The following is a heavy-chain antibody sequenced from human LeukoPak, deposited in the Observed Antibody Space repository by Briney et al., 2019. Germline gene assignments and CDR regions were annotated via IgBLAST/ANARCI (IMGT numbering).Heavy chain of an antibody. Sequence: SETLSLTCTVSGGSVSSGSYYWSWIRQPPGKGLEWIGYIYYSGSTNYNPSLKSRVTISVDTSKNQFSLKLSSVTAADTAVYYCARESGTYYYGSGSFRLDYWGQGTLVTVSS. CDR1: GGSVSSGSYY. J-gene: IGHJ4*02. CDR2: IYYSGST. V-gene: IGHV4-61*01. D-gene: IGHD3-10*01. CDR3: ARESGTYYYGSGSFRLDY.